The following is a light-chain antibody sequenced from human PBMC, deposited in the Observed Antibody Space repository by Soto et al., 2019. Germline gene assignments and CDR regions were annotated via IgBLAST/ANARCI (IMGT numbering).Light chain of an antibody. V-gene: IGKV2-30*02. CDR3: MQGTHWPWT. J-gene: IGKJ1*01. CDR2: RVS. CDR1: QSLVHSDGNTY. Sequence: DVVMTQSPLSLAVTLGQPASISCRSSQSLVHSDGNTYLHWFQQRPGQSPRRLIYRVSNWDSGVTDRFSGSGSGTDFTLRINRVEAEDVGVYYCMQGTHWPWTFGQGTKVEIK.